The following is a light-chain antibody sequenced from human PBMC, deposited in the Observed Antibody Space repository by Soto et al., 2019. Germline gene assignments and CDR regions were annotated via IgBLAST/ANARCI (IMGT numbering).Light chain of an antibody. Sequence: QSALTQPASVSGSPGQSITISCTGTSSDVGDYNYVSWYQQHPGKAPKLMIYEVSDRPSGVSNRFSGSKSGNTASLTISGLQAEDEADYYCSSYVGATTYVFGSGTKLTVL. J-gene: IGLJ1*01. CDR3: SSYVGATTYV. V-gene: IGLV2-14*01. CDR1: SSDVGDYNY. CDR2: EVS.